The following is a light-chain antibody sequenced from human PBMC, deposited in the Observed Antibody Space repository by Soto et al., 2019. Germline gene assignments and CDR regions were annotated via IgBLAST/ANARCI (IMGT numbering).Light chain of an antibody. CDR2: DDN. Sequence: SYELTQPPSVSVAPGQTARITCGGNNIGSKSVHWYQQKSGQAPVLVVYDDNDRPSGIPERFSGSNSGNTATLTISRVEAGDEADYYCQVWXSRSDGVFGTGTKVTVL. J-gene: IGLJ1*01. CDR1: NIGSKS. V-gene: IGLV3-21*02. CDR3: QVWXSRSDGV.